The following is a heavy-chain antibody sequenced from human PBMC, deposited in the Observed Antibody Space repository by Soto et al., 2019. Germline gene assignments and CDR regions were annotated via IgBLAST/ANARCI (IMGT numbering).Heavy chain of an antibody. D-gene: IGHD3-10*01. CDR2: ISAYNGNT. V-gene: IGHV1-18*01. J-gene: IGHJ3*02. Sequence: QVPLVQSGAEVKKPGASVKVSCMASGYTFTSYGISWVRQAPGQGLEWMGWISAYNGNTNYAQKLQGRVTMTTDTSTSTAYMELRSLRSDDTAVYYCARAPYYYGSGSYYNREGAFDIWGQGTMVTVSS. CDR1: GYTFTSYG. CDR3: ARAPYYYGSGSYYNREGAFDI.